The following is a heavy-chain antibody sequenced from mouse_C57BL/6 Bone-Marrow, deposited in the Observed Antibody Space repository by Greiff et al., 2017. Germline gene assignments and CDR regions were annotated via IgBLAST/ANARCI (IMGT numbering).Heavy chain of an antibody. V-gene: IGHV1-64*01. CDR1: GYTFTSYW. D-gene: IGHD3-2*02. CDR3: ATSDSSGRYAMDY. J-gene: IGHJ4*01. CDR2: IHPNSGST. Sequence: VQLQQPGAELVKPGASVKLSCKASGYTFTSYWMHWVKQRPGQGLEWIGMIHPNSGSTNYNEKFKSKATLTVDKSSSTAYMQLSSLTSEDSAVYYCATSDSSGRYAMDYWGQGTSVTVSS.